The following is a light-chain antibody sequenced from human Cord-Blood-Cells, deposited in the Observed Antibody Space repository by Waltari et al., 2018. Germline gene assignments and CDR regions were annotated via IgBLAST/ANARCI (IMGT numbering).Light chain of an antibody. J-gene: IGLJ2*01. CDR2: DVS. V-gene: IGLV2-11*01. CDR3: CSYAGSFHVV. CDR1: SSDVGGYNY. Sequence: QSALTQPRSVSGSPGQSVTISCTGTSSDVGGYNYVSWYQQHPGKAPKLMIYDVSKRPSGVPDRFSVSKSGNTASLTISGLQAEDEADYYCCSYAGSFHVVFGGGTKLTVL.